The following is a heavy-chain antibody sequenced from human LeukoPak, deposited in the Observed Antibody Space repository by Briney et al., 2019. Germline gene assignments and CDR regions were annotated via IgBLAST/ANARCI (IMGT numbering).Heavy chain of an antibody. D-gene: IGHD3-22*01. V-gene: IGHV3-30*02. J-gene: IGHJ4*02. CDR3: ANEISSALGY. Sequence: GGSLRLSCAASGFTFSNYGIHWVRQAPGKGLEWVSFIQYDGSNEYYADSVKGRFTVSRDNSKNTADLQMNSLRPEDTAVYYCANEISSALGYWGQGTLVTVSS. CDR2: IQYDGSNE. CDR1: GFTFSNYG.